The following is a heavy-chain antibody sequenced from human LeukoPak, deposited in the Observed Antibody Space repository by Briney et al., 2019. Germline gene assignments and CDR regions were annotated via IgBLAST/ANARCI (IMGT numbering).Heavy chain of an antibody. CDR3: AKDAAVGSSGYYYVPPLYYFHY. Sequence: PAGSLRLSCAASGFTFSDYWMTWVRQAPGKGLQWVANITDDESESYYVDSVKGRFTISRDNAKNSLYLQMNSLRAEDTAVYYCAKDAAVGSSGYYYVPPLYYFHYWGQGTLVTVTS. V-gene: IGHV3-7*01. CDR1: GFTFSDYW. J-gene: IGHJ4*02. CDR2: ITDDESES. D-gene: IGHD3-22*01.